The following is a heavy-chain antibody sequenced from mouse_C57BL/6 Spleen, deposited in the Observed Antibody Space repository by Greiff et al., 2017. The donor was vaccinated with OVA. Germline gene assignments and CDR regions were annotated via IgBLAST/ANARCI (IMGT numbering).Heavy chain of an antibody. D-gene: IGHD1-1*01. J-gene: IGHJ2*02. CDR1: GFTFSSYA. V-gene: IGHV5-9-1*02. Sequence: EVMLVESGEGLVKPGGSLKLSCAASGFTFSSYAMSWVRQTPEKRLEWVAYISRGGDCTYYADTVKGRSTISRDNARNTLYLQMSSLKSEDTAMYYCTRWIYYYDLDYWGQGTSLTVSS. CDR3: TRWIYYYDLDY. CDR2: ISRGGDCT.